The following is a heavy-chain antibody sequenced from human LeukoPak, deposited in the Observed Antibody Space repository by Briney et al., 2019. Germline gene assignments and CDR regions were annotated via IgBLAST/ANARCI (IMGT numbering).Heavy chain of an antibody. CDR3: ARVGGSSWYNAFDI. CDR1: GFTFSSYG. D-gene: IGHD6-13*01. V-gene: IGHV3-7*01. J-gene: IGHJ3*02. Sequence: GRSLRLSCAASGFTFSSYGMHWVGQAPGKGLEWVANIKQDGSEKYYVDSVKGRFTISRDNAKNSLYLQMNSLRAEDTAVYYCARVGGSSWYNAFDIWGQGTMVTVSS. CDR2: IKQDGSEK.